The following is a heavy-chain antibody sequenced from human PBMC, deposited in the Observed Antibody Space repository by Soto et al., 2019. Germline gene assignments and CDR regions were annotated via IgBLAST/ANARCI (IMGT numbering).Heavy chain of an antibody. J-gene: IGHJ5*02. CDR2: IYSGGST. D-gene: IGHD2-21*02. CDR3: AREVGHCWFDP. CDR1: GFTVSSNY. Sequence: EVQLVESGGGLVQPGGSLRLSCAASGFTVSSNYMSWVRQAPGKGLEWVSVIYSGGSTYYAASVKGRFTISSHNSKNTLYLQLNSLSAEDTAVYYCAREVGHCWFDPWGQGTLVTVSS. V-gene: IGHV3-53*04.